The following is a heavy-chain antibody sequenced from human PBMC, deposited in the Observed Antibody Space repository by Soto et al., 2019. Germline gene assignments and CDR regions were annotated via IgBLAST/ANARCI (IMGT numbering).Heavy chain of an antibody. D-gene: IGHD3-16*01. V-gene: IGHV4-31*03. CDR1: GGSISSGDYY. CDR3: AREGGNGVGAFDI. J-gene: IGHJ3*02. CDR2: IHYSGTT. Sequence: QVQLQESGPGLVKPSQTLSLTCTVSGGSISSGDYYYNWVRQHPGKGLEWIGHIHYSGTTSYNPSLKSRLTISVDTSKNQLSLRLSSVTAADTAVYYRAREGGNGVGAFDIWGQGTVVTVSS.